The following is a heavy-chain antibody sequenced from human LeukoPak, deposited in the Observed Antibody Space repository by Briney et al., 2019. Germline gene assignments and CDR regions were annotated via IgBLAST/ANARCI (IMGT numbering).Heavy chain of an antibody. V-gene: IGHV3-7*01. CDR2: IKQDGSEK. D-gene: IGHD3-22*01. CDR3: ARAYDSSGYYPFDFDY. J-gene: IGHJ4*02. CDR1: GFTFSSYW. Sequence: GGSLRLSCAASGFTFSSYWMSWVRQAPGKGLEWVANIKQDGSEKYYVDSVKGRFTISRDNAKNSLYLQMNSLRAEDTAVYYCARAYDSSGYYPFDFDYWDQGTLVTVSS.